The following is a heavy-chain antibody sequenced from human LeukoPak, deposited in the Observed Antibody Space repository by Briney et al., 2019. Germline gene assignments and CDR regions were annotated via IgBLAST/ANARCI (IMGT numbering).Heavy chain of an antibody. CDR1: GYTFTSYA. V-gene: IGHV1-18*01. J-gene: IGHJ4*02. CDR2: ISAYNGNT. Sequence: ASVKVSCKASGYTFTSYAMNWVRQAPGQGLEWMGWISAYNGNTNYAQKLQGRVTMTTDTSTSTAYMELRSLRSEDTAVYYCAQNIAVAEYYFDYWGQGTLVTVSS. CDR3: AQNIAVAEYYFDY. D-gene: IGHD6-19*01.